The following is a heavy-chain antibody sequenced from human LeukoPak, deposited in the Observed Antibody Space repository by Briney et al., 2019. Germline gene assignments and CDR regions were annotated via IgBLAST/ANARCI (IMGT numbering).Heavy chain of an antibody. CDR3: ARGGSRDYDFWSGYAYYFDY. CDR1: GGSISSYY. CDR2: IYYSGST. D-gene: IGHD3-3*01. V-gene: IGHV4-59*01. Sequence: SETLSLTCTVSGGSISSYYWSWIRQPPGKGLKWIGYIYYSGSTNYNPSLKSRVTISVDTSKNQFSLKLSSVTAADTAVYYCARGGSRDYDFWSGYAYYFDYWGQGTLVTVSS. J-gene: IGHJ4*02.